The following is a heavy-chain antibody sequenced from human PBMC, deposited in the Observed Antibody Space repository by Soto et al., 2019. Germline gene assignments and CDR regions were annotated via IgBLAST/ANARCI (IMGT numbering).Heavy chain of an antibody. V-gene: IGHV4-30-4*01. D-gene: IGHD6-13*01. CDR1: GGSISSDDFY. J-gene: IGHJ6*02. CDR3: ASSPYHSSWYYGLDV. Sequence: QVQLQESGPGLVKPSQTLSLTCSVSGGSISSDDFYWSWIRQPPGKGLEWIGYFFYSGSTYYNPSLMSRVTISVDTSKNQFSLKLISLTAADTAVYYCASSPYHSSWYYGLDVWGQGTTVTVSS. CDR2: FFYSGST.